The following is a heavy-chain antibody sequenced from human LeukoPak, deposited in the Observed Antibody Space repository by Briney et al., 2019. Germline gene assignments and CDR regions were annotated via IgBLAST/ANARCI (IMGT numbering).Heavy chain of an antibody. CDR3: AKEGRSLQTY. J-gene: IGHJ4*02. D-gene: IGHD5-24*01. CDR2: INHNGNVN. V-gene: IGHV3-7*03. CDR1: GFTFSSYW. Sequence: GGSLRLSCAASGFTFSSYWMNWARQTPGKGLEWVASINHNGNVNYYVDSVKGRFTISRDNAKNSLYLQMNSLRVEDTAVYYCAKEGRSLQTYWGQGTLVTVSS.